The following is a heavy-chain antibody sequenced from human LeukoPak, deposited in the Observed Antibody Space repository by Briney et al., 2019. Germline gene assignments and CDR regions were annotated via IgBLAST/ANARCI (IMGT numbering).Heavy chain of an antibody. CDR1: GYTFTSYG. Sequence: AASVKVSCKASGYTFTSYGISWVRQAPGQGLEWMGWISAYNGNTNYAQKLQGRVTMTTDTSTSTAYMELRSLRSDDTAVYYCASWGWYMGYYYYGMDVWGQGTTVTVSS. J-gene: IGHJ6*02. CDR2: ISAYNGNT. D-gene: IGHD6-19*01. CDR3: ASWGWYMGYYYYGMDV. V-gene: IGHV1-18*01.